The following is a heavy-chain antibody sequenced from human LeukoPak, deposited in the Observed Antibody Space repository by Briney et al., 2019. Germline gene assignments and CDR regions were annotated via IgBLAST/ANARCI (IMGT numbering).Heavy chain of an antibody. CDR2: IYSGGST. J-gene: IGHJ4*02. Sequence: GGSLRLSCAASGFTVSSNYMSWVRQAPGKGLEWVSVIYSGGSTYYADSVKGRFTISRDNSKNTLYLQMNSLRAEDTAVYYCAKLPCSSTSCYEPFDYWGQGTLVTVSS. V-gene: IGHV3-66*04. CDR1: GFTVSSNY. CDR3: AKLPCSSTSCYEPFDY. D-gene: IGHD2-2*01.